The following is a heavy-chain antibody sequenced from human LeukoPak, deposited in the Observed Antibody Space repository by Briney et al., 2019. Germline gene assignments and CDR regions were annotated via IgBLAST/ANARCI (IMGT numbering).Heavy chain of an antibody. CDR2: IRHHGRDK. J-gene: IGHJ2*01. Sequence: PGGSLRLSCAASGFTFRTYGMHWVRQAPGKGLEWVAYIRHHGRDKYYADSVKGRFTISRDNSKNMLYLQMNSLTAEDTAVFYCAKDYSWSFDLWGRGTLVTVSS. CDR1: GFTFRTYG. V-gene: IGHV3-30*02. D-gene: IGHD1-1*01. CDR3: AKDYSWSFDL.